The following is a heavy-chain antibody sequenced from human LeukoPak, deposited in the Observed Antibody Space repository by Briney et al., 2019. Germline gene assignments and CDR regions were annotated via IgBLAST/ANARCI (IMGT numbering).Heavy chain of an antibody. J-gene: IGHJ4*02. CDR2: IYYSGST. V-gene: IGHV4-31*03. CDR3: ARVWRYCSSTSCYASGLFDY. D-gene: IGHD2-2*01. CDR1: GGSISSGGYY. Sequence: SQTLSLTCTVSGGSISSGGYYWSWIRQHPGKGLEWIGYIYYSGSTYYNPSLKSRVTISVDTSKNQFSLKLSSVTAADTAVYYCARVWRYCSSTSCYASGLFDYWGQGTLVTVSS.